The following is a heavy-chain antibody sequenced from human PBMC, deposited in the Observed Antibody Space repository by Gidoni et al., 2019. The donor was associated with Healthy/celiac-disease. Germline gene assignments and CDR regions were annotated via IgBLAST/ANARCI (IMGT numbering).Heavy chain of an antibody. J-gene: IGHJ3*02. Sequence: QVQLVESGGGVVQPGRSLRLSYAASGLPFSSYGMHWVRQAPGKGLEWVAVICYDGSNKYYADAVKGRFTISRDNSKNTLYLQMNSLRAEDTAVYYCARGSTMGAFDIWGQGTMVTVSS. CDR3: ARGSTMGAFDI. CDR1: GLPFSSYG. D-gene: IGHD2-2*01. CDR2: ICYDGSNK. V-gene: IGHV3-33*01.